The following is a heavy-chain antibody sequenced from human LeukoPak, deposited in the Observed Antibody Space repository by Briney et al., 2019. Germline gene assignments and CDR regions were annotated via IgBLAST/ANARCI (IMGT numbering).Heavy chain of an antibody. CDR1: GGSFSGYY. CDR2: INHSGST. V-gene: IGHV4-34*01. J-gene: IGHJ4*02. Sequence: SETLSLTCAVYGGSFSGYYWSWIRQPPGKGLERIGEINHSGSTNYNPSLKSRVTISVDTSKNQFSLKLSSVTAADTAVYYCARSVGYYDSSGYFRWGQGTLVTVSS. CDR3: ARSVGYYDSSGYFR. D-gene: IGHD3-22*01.